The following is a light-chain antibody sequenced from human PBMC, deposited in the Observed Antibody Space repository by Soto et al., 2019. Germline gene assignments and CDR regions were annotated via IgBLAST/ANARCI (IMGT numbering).Light chain of an antibody. CDR3: QQYNTYSSLT. Sequence: DIQMTQSPSTLSASVGDRVTITCRASQTVNSRLAWYQQKPGEAPKLLFYKASTLHSGVPSRFSGSGSGTEFTLTISCLQPDDFATYYCQQYNTYSSLTFGGGTKVEIK. J-gene: IGKJ4*01. V-gene: IGKV1-5*03. CDR2: KAS. CDR1: QTVNSR.